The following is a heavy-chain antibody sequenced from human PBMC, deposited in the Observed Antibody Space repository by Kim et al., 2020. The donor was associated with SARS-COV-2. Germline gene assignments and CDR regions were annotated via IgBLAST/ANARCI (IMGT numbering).Heavy chain of an antibody. D-gene: IGHD3-10*01. CDR3: ARGRGITMVRGASACFDY. J-gene: IGHJ4*01. CDR1: GGSFSGYY. CDR2: INHSGST. V-gene: IGHV4-34*01. Sequence: SETLSLTCAVYGGSFSGYYWSWIRQPPGKGLEWIGEINHSGSTNYNPSLKSRVTISVDTSKNQFSLKLSSVTAADTAVYYCARGRGITMVRGASACFDY.